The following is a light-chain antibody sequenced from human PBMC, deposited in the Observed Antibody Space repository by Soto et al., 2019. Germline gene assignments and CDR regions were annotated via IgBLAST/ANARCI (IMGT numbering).Light chain of an antibody. CDR1: QGISHY. CDR3: QNFDSAPQT. J-gene: IGKJ1*01. V-gene: IGKV1-27*01. CDR2: EAS. Sequence: DIQMTQSPSSLSASVGDRVTITCRASQGISHYLAWYQQKPGKVSKVLIYEASNLQSGVPSRFRGGGSGTEFTLTISSLQPEDVATYYCQNFDSAPQTFGQGTKVEIK.